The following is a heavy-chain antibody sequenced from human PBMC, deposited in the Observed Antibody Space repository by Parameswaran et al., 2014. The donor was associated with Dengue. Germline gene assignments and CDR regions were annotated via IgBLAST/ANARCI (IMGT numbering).Heavy chain of an antibody. Sequence: RWIRQPPGKGLEWVSYISSSGSTIYYADSVKGRFTISRDNAKNSLYLQMNSLRAEDTAVYYCARATRNIVPAWVYWGQGTLVTVSS. CDR3: ARATRNIVPAWVY. CDR2: ISSSGSTI. V-gene: IGHV3-11*01. J-gene: IGHJ4*02. D-gene: IGHD2-8*01.